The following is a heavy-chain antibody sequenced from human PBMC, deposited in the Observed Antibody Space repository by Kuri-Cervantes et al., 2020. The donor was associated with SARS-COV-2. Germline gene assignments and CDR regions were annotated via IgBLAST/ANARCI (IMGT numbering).Heavy chain of an antibody. J-gene: IGHJ4*02. V-gene: IGHV3-21*01. CDR2: ISSSSSYI. CDR3: ARGITMIVVVTPFDY. Sequence: GESLKISCAASGFMFSSYSMNWVRQAPGKGLEWVSSISSSSSYIYYADSVKGRFTISRDNAKNSLYLQMNSLRAEDTAVYYCARGITMIVVVTPFDYWGQGTLVTDSS. CDR1: GFMFSSYS. D-gene: IGHD3-22*01.